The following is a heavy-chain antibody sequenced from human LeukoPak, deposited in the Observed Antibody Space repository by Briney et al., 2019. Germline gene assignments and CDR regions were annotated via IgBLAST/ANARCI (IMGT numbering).Heavy chain of an antibody. J-gene: IGHJ4*02. D-gene: IGHD3-10*01. CDR2: ISYDGSNK. CDR1: GFTFSSYA. V-gene: IGHV3-30*04. CDR3: ASALWFGEFGLVGY. Sequence: GGSLRLSCAASGFTFSSYAMHWVRQAPGKGLEWVAVISYDGSNKYYADSVKGRFTISRDNSKNTLYLQMNSLRAEDTAVYYCASALWFGEFGLVGYWGQGTLVTVSS.